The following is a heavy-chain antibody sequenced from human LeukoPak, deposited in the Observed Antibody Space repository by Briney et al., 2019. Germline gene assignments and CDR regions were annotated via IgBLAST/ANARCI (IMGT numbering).Heavy chain of an antibody. D-gene: IGHD5-12*01. CDR2: IYYSGTT. V-gene: IGHV4-59*01. CDR1: GGSISSYY. CDR3: ARVAPGGYDNFDY. J-gene: IGHJ4*02. Sequence: SETLSLTCTVSGGSISSYYWSWIRQPPGKGLEWIGYIYYSGTTNYNPSLESRVTISVDTSKNQFSLKLSSVTAADTAVYYCARVAPGGYDNFDYWGQGTLVTVSS.